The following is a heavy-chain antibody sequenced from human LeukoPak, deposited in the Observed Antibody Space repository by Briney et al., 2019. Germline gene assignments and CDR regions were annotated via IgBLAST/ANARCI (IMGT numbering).Heavy chain of an antibody. Sequence: GGSLRLSCAASGFTFSSYAMHWVRQAPGKGLEWVAVISYDGSNKYYADSVKGRFTISRDNSKNTLYLQMNSLRAEDTAVYYCARGSVRFSYYYYMDVWGKGTTVTVSS. D-gene: IGHD3-3*01. V-gene: IGHV3-30*17. CDR3: ARGSVRFSYYYYMDV. CDR2: ISYDGSNK. J-gene: IGHJ6*03. CDR1: GFTFSSYA.